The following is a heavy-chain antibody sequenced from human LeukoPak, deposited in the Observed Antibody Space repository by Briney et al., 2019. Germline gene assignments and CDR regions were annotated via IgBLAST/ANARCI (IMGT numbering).Heavy chain of an antibody. V-gene: IGHV4-34*01. Sequence: SETLSLTCAVYGGTFCGYYWSWIRQPPGKGLEWIGEINHSGSTKYNPSLKSRLTISVDTSKNQFSLKLSSVTAADTAVYYCARVQGQYYYYYGMDAWGQGTTVTVSS. CDR2: INHSGST. CDR3: ARVQGQYYYYYGMDA. CDR1: GGTFCGYY. J-gene: IGHJ6*02.